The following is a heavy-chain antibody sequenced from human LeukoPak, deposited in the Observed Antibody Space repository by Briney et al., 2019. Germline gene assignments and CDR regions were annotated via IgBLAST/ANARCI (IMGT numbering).Heavy chain of an antibody. CDR1: GFTFSSYG. D-gene: IGHD3-22*01. J-gene: IGHJ4*02. Sequence: VGSLRLSCAASGFTFSSYGRHWVRQAPGKGLEWMAFIRYDGSNKYYADSAKGRFTISRDNSKNTLYPQMNSLRAEDTAVYYWATDPADILTYYYDSSGNYFDYWGQGTLVTVSS. CDR2: IRYDGSNK. V-gene: IGHV3-30*02. CDR3: ATDPADILTYYYDSSGNYFDY.